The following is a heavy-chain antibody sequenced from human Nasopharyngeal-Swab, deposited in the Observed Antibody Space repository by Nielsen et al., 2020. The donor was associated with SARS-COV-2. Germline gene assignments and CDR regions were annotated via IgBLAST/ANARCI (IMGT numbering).Heavy chain of an antibody. CDR2: MNPNSGNT. D-gene: IGHD3-3*01. J-gene: IGHJ6*02. V-gene: IGHV1-8*03. CDR1: GYTFTSYD. Sequence: GESLKISCKASGYTFTSYDINWVRQATGQGLEWMGWMNPNSGNTGYAQKFQGRVTITRNTSISTAYMELSSLRSEDTAVYYCARGHVLRFLEWPQGAVYYYGMDVWGQGTTVTVSS. CDR3: ARGHVLRFLEWPQGAVYYYGMDV.